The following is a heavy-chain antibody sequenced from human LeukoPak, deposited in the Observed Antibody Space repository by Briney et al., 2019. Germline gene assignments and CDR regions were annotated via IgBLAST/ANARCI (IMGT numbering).Heavy chain of an antibody. CDR3: ARNVDTAMVGPFDY. CDR2: ISYDGSNK. J-gene: IGHJ4*02. D-gene: IGHD5-18*01. Sequence: GGSLRLSCAASEFTFSSHGMHWVRQAPGKGLEWVAVISYDGSNKYYADSVKGRFTISRDDAKNTLYLQMNSLRAEDTAVYYCARNVDTAMVGPFDYWGQGTLVTVSS. CDR1: EFTFSSHG. V-gene: IGHV3-30*03.